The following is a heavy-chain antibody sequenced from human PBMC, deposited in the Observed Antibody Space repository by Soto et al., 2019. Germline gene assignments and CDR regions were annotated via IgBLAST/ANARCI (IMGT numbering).Heavy chain of an antibody. CDR2: ISGSGGST. CDR1: GFTFSSYA. D-gene: IGHD2-15*01. Sequence: GSLRLSCAASGFTFSSYAMSWVRQAPGKGLEWVSAISGSGGSTYYADSVKGRFTISRDNSKNTLYLQMNSLRAEDTAVYYCAKPVVVVAATQYGFDYWGQGTLVTVSS. V-gene: IGHV3-23*01. CDR3: AKPVVVVAATQYGFDY. J-gene: IGHJ4*02.